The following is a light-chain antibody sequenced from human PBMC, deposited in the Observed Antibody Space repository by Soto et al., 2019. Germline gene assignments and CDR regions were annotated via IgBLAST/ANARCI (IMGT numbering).Light chain of an antibody. CDR1: QSVRSSQ. CDR3: QQYGASTGT. V-gene: IGKV3-20*01. CDR2: GAS. Sequence: EIVLTQSPGTLSLSLGERVSLSCRASQSVRSSQLAWYQQKSGQAPRLLIYGASSRATGIPDRFSGVGSGTDFTLTISRLEPEDVAVYYCQQYGASTGTFGQGTKVEIK. J-gene: IGKJ1*01.